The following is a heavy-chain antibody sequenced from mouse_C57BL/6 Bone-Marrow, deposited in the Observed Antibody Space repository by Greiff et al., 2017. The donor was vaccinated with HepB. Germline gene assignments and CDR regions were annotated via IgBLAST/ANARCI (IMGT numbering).Heavy chain of an antibody. CDR1: GFTFNTYA. Sequence: EVHLVESGGGLVQPKGSLKLSCAASGFTFNTYAMHWVRQAPGKGLEWVARIRSKSSNYATYYADSVKDRFTISRDDSQSMLYLQMNNLKTEDTAMYYCVRGGYYSNYVWFAYWGQGTLVTVSA. D-gene: IGHD2-5*01. V-gene: IGHV10-3*01. CDR2: IRSKSSNYAT. CDR3: VRGGYYSNYVWFAY. J-gene: IGHJ3*01.